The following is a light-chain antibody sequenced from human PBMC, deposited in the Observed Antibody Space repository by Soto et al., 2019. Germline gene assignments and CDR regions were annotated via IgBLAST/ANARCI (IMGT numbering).Light chain of an antibody. CDR3: TSYTTSSTYVV. CDR2: EVS. Sequence: QSALTQPASVSGSPGQSITISCTGSSSDVGDYDYVSWYQQHPGKVPKLLIYEVSDRPSGVSNRFSGSKSGNTASLTISGLQAEDEAHYYCTSYTTSSTYVVFGGGTQLTVL. CDR1: SSDVGDYDY. V-gene: IGLV2-14*01. J-gene: IGLJ2*01.